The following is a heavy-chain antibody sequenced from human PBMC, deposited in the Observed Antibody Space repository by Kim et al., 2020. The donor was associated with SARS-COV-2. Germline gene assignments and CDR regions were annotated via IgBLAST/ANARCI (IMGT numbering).Heavy chain of an antibody. CDR1: GYTFTSYG. CDR3: ARDFGGNLDY. V-gene: IGHV1-18*01. J-gene: IGHJ4*02. D-gene: IGHD2-15*01. Sequence: ASVKFSCKASGYTFTSYGITWVRQAPGQGLEWMGWITAYNGNRKYAQKFQGRVTMTIDTFTKTAYMELRSLRSDDTAVYYCARDFGGNLDYWGQGTLVTVSS. CDR2: ITAYNGNR.